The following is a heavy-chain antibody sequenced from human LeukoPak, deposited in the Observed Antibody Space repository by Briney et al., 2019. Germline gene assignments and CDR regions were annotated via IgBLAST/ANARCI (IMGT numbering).Heavy chain of an antibody. V-gene: IGHV3-21*01. J-gene: IGHJ4*02. CDR1: GFTFSSYS. CDR2: VSSSSSYI. Sequence: PGGSLRLSCAASGFTFSSYSMNWVRQAPGKGLEWVSSVSSSSSYIYYADSVKGRFTISRDNAKNSLYLQMNSLRAEDTAVYYCAREGPYCSSTSCYPSFDYWGQGTLVTVSS. CDR3: AREGPYCSSTSCYPSFDY. D-gene: IGHD2-2*01.